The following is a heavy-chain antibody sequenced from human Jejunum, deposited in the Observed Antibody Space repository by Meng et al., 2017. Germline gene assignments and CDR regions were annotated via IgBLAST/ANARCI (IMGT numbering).Heavy chain of an antibody. J-gene: IGHJ4*02. D-gene: IGHD3/OR15-3a*01. V-gene: IGHV3-74*01. CDR3: ASRIIISFDY. CDR1: GFTFSSYW. Sequence: GESLKISCAASGFTFSSYWMHWVRQVPGKGLVWVSHIKSDDRSATYAESVKGRFSISRDNAKNTLYLQMNSLRAEDTAVYYCASRIIISFDYWGQGILVTVSS. CDR2: IKSDDRSA.